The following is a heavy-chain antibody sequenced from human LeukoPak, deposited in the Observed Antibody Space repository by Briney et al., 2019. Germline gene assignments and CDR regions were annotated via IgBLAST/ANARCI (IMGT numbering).Heavy chain of an antibody. D-gene: IGHD1-7*01. CDR3: ARASWNYDYYYYYYMDV. CDR1: GFTFSSYS. V-gene: IGHV3-48*04. CDR2: ISSSSSTI. Sequence: GGSLRLSYAASGFTFSSYSMNWVRQAPGKGLEWVSYISSSSSTIYYADSVKGRFTISRDNAKNSLYLQMNSLRAEDTAVYYCARASWNYDYYYYYYMDVWGKGTTVTVSS. J-gene: IGHJ6*03.